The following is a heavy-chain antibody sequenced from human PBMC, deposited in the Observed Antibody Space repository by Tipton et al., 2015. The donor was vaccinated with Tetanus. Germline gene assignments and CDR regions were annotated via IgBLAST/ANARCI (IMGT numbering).Heavy chain of an antibody. CDR2: IFPSDSET. CDR1: GYSFTNYW. D-gene: IGHD6-6*01. J-gene: IGHJ5*02. Sequence: QSGPEVKKPGESLKISCKGFGYSFTNYWIAWVRQMPGKGLEYMGIIFPSDSETRYNPTFRGQVTMSVDKATNTAYLQWSSLVASDSAVYYCARHGSIGARQNRFDAWGQGTPVTVSS. V-gene: IGHV5-51*01. CDR3: ARHGSIGARQNRFDA.